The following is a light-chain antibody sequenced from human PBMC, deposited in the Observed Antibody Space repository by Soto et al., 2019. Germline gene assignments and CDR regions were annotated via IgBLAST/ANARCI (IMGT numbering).Light chain of an antibody. Sequence: TQSPGTLSLSPGERATLSCRASQSVSSNLAWYQQKPGKAPKLLIYDASNLETGVPSRFSGSGSGTDFTFTISSLQPEDIATYYCQQYDNLPLTFCGGTKVDIK. V-gene: IGKV1-33*01. CDR3: QQYDNLPLT. CDR2: DAS. J-gene: IGKJ4*01. CDR1: QSVSSN.